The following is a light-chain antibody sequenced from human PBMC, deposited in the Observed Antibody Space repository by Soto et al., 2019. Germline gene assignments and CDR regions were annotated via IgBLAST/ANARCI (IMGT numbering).Light chain of an antibody. Sequence: EIVMTQSPATLSLSPGERATLSCRASQSISSHYLSWYQQKPGQAPRLLIYGASTRATGIPARFSGSGSGTDFTLTISSLQPEDFAVYYCQQDYNLPHTFGGGTKVEIK. V-gene: IGKV3D-7*01. CDR3: QQDYNLPHT. CDR1: QSISSHY. CDR2: GAS. J-gene: IGKJ4*01.